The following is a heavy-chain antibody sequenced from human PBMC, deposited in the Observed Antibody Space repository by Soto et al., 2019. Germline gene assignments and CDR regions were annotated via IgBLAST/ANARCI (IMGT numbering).Heavy chain of an antibody. V-gene: IGHV1-69*01. Sequence: QVQLVQSGAEVRKPGSSVKVSCKASGGTFSSDAVSWVRQAPGQGLEWRGGLIPILGTTHYAQKFQGRVTITADESTNTAYMELSSLRSDATAVYYCARASGYVSGWYHDYWGQGTRVTVSS. J-gene: IGHJ4*02. CDR2: LIPILGTT. CDR1: GGTFSSDA. CDR3: ARASGYVSGWYHDY. D-gene: IGHD6-19*01.